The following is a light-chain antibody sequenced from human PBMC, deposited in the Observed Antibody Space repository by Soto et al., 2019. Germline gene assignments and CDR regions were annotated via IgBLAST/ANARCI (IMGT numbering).Light chain of an antibody. CDR1: SSNVGTYDL. CDR2: EGT. V-gene: IGLV2-23*01. CDR3: CSFAVGAALV. Sequence: SVLTQPASVSASPGQSITISCTGTSSNVGTYDLVSWYQHHPDKATKLIIYEGTKRPSGISSRFSGSKSGNTASLTISGLQAEDDADYYCCSFAVGAALVFGGGTKLTVL. J-gene: IGLJ2*01.